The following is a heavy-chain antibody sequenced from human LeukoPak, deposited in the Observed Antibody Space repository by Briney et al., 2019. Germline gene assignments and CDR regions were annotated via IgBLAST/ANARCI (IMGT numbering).Heavy chain of an antibody. CDR2: IYYSGST. CDR1: GGSISSSSYY. CDR3: ARHPRRDGYWSY. V-gene: IGHV4-39*01. D-gene: IGHD5-24*01. Sequence: PSETLSLTCTVSGGSISSSSYYWGWIRQPPGKGLEWIGGIYYSGSTYYNPSLKSRVTISVDTSKNQFSLKLSSVTAADTAVYYCARHPRRDGYWSYWGQGTLVTVSS. J-gene: IGHJ4*02.